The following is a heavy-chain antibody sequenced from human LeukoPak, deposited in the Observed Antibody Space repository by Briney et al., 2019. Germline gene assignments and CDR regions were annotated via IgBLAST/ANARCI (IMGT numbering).Heavy chain of an antibody. V-gene: IGHV2-70*11. CDR1: GFSLSTSGMC. D-gene: IGHD3-10*01. Sequence: SGPALVKPTQTLTLTCTFSGFSLSTSGMCVSWIRQPPGKALEWLARIDWDDDKYYSTSLKTRLTISKDTSKNQVVLTMTNMDPVDTATYYCARTSYYYGSGSYTFDYWGQGTLVTVSS. J-gene: IGHJ4*02. CDR3: ARTSYYYGSGSYTFDY. CDR2: IDWDDDK.